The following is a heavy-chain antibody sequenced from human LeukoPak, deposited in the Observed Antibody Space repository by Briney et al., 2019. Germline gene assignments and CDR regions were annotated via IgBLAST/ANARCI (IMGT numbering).Heavy chain of an antibody. CDR1: GFTFSSYW. D-gene: IGHD2-2*01. CDR3: AKHCSSTSCIDY. V-gene: IGHV3-74*01. CDR2: INSDGSST. Sequence: GGSLRLSCAASGFTFSSYWMHWVRQAPGKGLVWFSRINSDGSSTSYADSVKGRFTISRDNAKNTLYLQMNSLRAEDTAVYYCAKHCSSTSCIDYWGQGTLVTVSS. J-gene: IGHJ4*02.